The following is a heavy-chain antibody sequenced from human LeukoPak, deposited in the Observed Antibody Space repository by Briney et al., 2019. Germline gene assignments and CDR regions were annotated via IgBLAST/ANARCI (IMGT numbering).Heavy chain of an antibody. V-gene: IGHV4-59*08. CDR3: ARALDIVATITPIDY. Sequence: PSETLSLTCTVSGGSISTYYWSWIRQPPGKGLEWIGYIYYSGSTNYNPSLKSRVTISVDTSKNQFSLKLSSVTAADTAVYYCARALDIVATITPIDYWGQGTLVTVSS. D-gene: IGHD5-12*01. CDR2: IYYSGST. CDR1: GGSISTYY. J-gene: IGHJ4*02.